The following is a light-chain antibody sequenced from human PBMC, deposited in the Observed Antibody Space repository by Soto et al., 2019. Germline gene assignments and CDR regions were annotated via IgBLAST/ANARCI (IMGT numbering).Light chain of an antibody. J-gene: IGKJ5*01. CDR1: QSVSSSF. CDR3: QQYGGSPT. CDR2: AAS. V-gene: IGKV3-20*01. Sequence: EIVLTQSPGTLSLSPWERATLSCRASQSVSSSFLAWYQQKPGQAPRLLIYAASSRATGIPDRFSGSGSGTDFTLTISRLEPEDFAVYYCQQYGGSPTFAQGTRLEIK.